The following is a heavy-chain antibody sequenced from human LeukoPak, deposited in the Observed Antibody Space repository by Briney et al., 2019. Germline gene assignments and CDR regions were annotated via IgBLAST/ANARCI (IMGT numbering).Heavy chain of an antibody. Sequence: PGGSLRLSCAASGFTFSSYWMHWVHQAPGKGLVWVSRINSDGSSTSYADSVKGRFTISRDNAKNTLYLQMNSLRAEDTAVYYCATGYCSSTSCYRPSDYWGQGTLVTVSS. CDR1: GFTFSSYW. D-gene: IGHD2-2*02. V-gene: IGHV3-74*01. CDR2: INSDGSST. J-gene: IGHJ4*02. CDR3: ATGYCSSTSCYRPSDY.